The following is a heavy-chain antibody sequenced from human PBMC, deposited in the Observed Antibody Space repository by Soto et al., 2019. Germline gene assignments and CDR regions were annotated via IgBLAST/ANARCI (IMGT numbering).Heavy chain of an antibody. J-gene: IGHJ4*02. CDR2: TRNRANGYTT. CDR1: GFTFSDHY. V-gene: IGHV3-72*01. Sequence: EVQLVESGGGLVQPGGSLRLSCAASGFTFSDHYMDWVRQAPAKGLEWVGRTRNRANGYTTEYAASVKGRFTISRDDSKNSLYLQMNSLKIEDTAVYCCARAFYGSGSYSLDYWGQGALVTVSS. CDR3: ARAFYGSGSYSLDY. D-gene: IGHD3-10*01.